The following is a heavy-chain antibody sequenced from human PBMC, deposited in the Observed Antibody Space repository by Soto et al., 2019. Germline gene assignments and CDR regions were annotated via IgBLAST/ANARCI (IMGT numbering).Heavy chain of an antibody. D-gene: IGHD3-10*01. CDR1: GFTFSSYG. J-gene: IGHJ4*02. CDR2: VKPDGSEK. CDR3: ARGFPDY. Sequence: GGSLRLSCAASGFTFSSYGMHWVRQAPGKGLEWVANVKPDGSEKSYVDSVKGRFTISRDNAKNSLFLQMNSLRVEDTAVYYCARGFPDYWGQGTLVTVSS. V-gene: IGHV3-7*01.